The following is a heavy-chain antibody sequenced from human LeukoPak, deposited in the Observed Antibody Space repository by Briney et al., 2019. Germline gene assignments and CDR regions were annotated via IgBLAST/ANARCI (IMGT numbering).Heavy chain of an antibody. CDR1: GASIDSYY. Sequence: SETLSLTCTISGASIDSYYWSWIRQPPGKGLEWIGYIYYSGSTNYNPSLKSRVTISVDTSKNQFSLKLSSVTAADTAVYYCARYCSGGSCYSFDYWGQGALVTVSS. V-gene: IGHV4-59*01. D-gene: IGHD2-15*01. CDR3: ARYCSGGSCYSFDY. J-gene: IGHJ4*02. CDR2: IYYSGST.